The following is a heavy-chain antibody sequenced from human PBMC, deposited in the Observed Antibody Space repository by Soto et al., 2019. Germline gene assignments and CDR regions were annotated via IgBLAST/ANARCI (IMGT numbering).Heavy chain of an antibody. CDR3: ARGGIVSGGFDS. Sequence: QVQLVESGGGVVQPGRSLRLSCAASRFTFSSYAMHWVRQAPGKGLEWVAVISYDGSNKYYADSVKGRFTISRDNSKNTPYLLMNSLRPDDTAVYSCARGGIVSGGFDSWGQGTLVTVSS. J-gene: IGHJ4*02. V-gene: IGHV3-30-3*01. CDR2: ISYDGSNK. CDR1: RFTFSSYA. D-gene: IGHD2-15*01.